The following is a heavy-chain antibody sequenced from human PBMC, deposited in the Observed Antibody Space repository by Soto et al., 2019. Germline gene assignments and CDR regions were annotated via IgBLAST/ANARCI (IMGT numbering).Heavy chain of an antibody. J-gene: IGHJ5*01. Sequence: EVPLLESGGGLVQPGGSLRLSCAASGFTFSSFEMSWVRQAPGRGLEWVSFISDDSSRTYYADAVKGRSTISRDNSKHTLYLQMNSLTAEDTAVYACVKGGWLDFWGQGSLVTVSS. D-gene: IGHD3-16*01. V-gene: IGHV3-23*01. CDR2: ISDDSSRT. CDR1: GFTFSSFE. CDR3: VKGGWLDF.